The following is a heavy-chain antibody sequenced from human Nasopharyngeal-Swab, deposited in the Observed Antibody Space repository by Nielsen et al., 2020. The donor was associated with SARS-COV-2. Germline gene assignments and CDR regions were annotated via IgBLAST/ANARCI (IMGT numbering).Heavy chain of an antibody. CDR1: GFTFSSYG. D-gene: IGHD1-26*01. V-gene: IGHV3-30*18. J-gene: IGHJ4*02. CDR2: ISYDGSNK. Sequence: GGSLRLSCAASGFTFSSYGMHWVRQAPGKGLEWVAVISYDGSNKYYADSVKGRFTISRDNSKNTLYPQMNSLRAEDTAVYYCAKGEWELLWGQGTLVTVSS. CDR3: AKGEWELL.